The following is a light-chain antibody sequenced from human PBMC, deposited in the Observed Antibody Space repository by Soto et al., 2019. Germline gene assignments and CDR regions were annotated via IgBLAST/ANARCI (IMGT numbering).Light chain of an antibody. CDR3: QVWDSSSDHRVV. J-gene: IGLJ2*01. CDR1: NIGSKS. V-gene: IGLV3-21*04. Sequence: SYELTQPPSVSVAPGKTARITCGGNNIGSKSVHWYQQKPGQAPVLVIYYDSDRPSGIPERFSGSNSGNTATLTISRVEAGDEADDYCQVWDSSSDHRVVFGGGTKVTVL. CDR2: YDS.